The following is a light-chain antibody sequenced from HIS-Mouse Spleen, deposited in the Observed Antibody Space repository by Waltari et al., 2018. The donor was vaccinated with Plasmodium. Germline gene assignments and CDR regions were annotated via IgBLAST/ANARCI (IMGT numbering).Light chain of an antibody. J-gene: IGLJ2*01. V-gene: IGLV2-8*01. CDR3: SSYAGSNNVV. CDR1: SSDVGGYNY. Sequence: QSALTQPPSASGSPGQSVTISCTGTSSDVGGYNYVSWYQQHPGKAPKLMIYEVSKRPAGVPDRCSGSKSGNTASLTVSGLQAEDEAEYYCSSYAGSNNVVFGGGTKLTVL. CDR2: EVS.